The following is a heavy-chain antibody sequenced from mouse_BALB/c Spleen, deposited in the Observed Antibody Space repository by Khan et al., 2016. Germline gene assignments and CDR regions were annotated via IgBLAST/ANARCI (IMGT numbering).Heavy chain of an antibody. CDR3: ARAGYYGYLAY. D-gene: IGHD1-1*01. CDR2: INPDSYTI. J-gene: IGHJ3*01. CDR1: GFDFSRYW. Sequence: EVQLQESGGGLVHPGGSLKLSCADSGFDFSRYWMSWVRQAPGKGLEWIGEINPDSYTINYTPSLKDKFIISRDNAKNTLYLQMSKVRSEDTALYYCARAGYYGYLAYWGQGTLVTVSA. V-gene: IGHV4-1*02.